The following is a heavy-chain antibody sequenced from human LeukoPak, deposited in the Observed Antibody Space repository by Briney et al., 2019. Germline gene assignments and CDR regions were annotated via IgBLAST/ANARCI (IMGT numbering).Heavy chain of an antibody. D-gene: IGHD6-6*01. Sequence: SETLSLTCTVSGGSISSYYWSWIRQPPGKGLEWIGYIYTSGSTNYNPSLKSRVTISVDTSKNQFSLKLSSVTAADTAVYYCARGVPYCSSLNFDYWGQGTLVTVSS. CDR1: GGSISSYY. CDR3: ARGVPYCSSLNFDY. CDR2: IYTSGST. V-gene: IGHV4-4*09. J-gene: IGHJ4*02.